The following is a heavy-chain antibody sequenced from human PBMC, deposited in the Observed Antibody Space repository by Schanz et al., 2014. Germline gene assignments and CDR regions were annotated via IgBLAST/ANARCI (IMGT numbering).Heavy chain of an antibody. CDR2: IDYAGST. Sequence: EVQVVESGGGLVQPGGSLRLSCAVSGFTVSANYMIWVRQPPGKGLEWVSLIDYAGSTNYADSLKGRFTISRDNARNSLYLQLNSLRVEDSGVYFCAQTRGTFMVPIDNWGQGVRVIVSS. J-gene: IGHJ4*02. V-gene: IGHV3-66*01. CDR3: AQTRGTFMVPIDN. D-gene: IGHD3-3*02. CDR1: GFTVSANY.